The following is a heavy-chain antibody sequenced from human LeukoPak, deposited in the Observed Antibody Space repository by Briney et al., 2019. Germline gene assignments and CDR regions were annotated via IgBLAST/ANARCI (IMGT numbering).Heavy chain of an antibody. CDR1: GGSISSYY. CDR3: ARDQGYSSSWRAFGY. Sequence: SETLSLTCTVSGGSISSYYWSWIRQPPGKGLEWIGYIYYSGSTNYNPSLKSRVTISVDTSKNQFSLKLSSVTAADTAVYYCARDQGYSSSWRAFGYWGQGTLVTVSS. CDR2: IYYSGST. V-gene: IGHV4-59*12. J-gene: IGHJ4*02. D-gene: IGHD6-13*01.